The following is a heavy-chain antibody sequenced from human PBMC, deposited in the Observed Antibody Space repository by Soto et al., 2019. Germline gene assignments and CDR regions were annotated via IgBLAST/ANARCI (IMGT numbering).Heavy chain of an antibody. CDR3: AKDLQSYGDYDYYCY. V-gene: IGHV3-30*18. Sequence: QVQLVESGGGEVQPGRSLTISCAACGFTFSTYGMHWVRQTPGKGLEWVAVISYDGTNKFYSDSVKGRFTISRDNFKNTLTLQMNSLRADDTAVYSCAKDLQSYGDYDYYCY. CDR2: ISYDGTNK. CDR1: GFTFSTYG. D-gene: IGHD2-21*02. J-gene: IGHJ6*03.